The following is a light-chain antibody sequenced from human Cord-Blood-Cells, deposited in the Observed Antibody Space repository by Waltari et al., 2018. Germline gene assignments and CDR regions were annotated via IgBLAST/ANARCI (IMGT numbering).Light chain of an antibody. Sequence: PGERATLSCRASQSVSSYLAWYQQKPGQAPRLLIYDASNRATGIPARFSGSGSGTDFTLTISSLEPEDFAFYYCQQRSNWRLTFGGGTKVEIK. CDR2: DAS. CDR1: QSVSSY. J-gene: IGKJ4*01. CDR3: QQRSNWRLT. V-gene: IGKV3-11*01.